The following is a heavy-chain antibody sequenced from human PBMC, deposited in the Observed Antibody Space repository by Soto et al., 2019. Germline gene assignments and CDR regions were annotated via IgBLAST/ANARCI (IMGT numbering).Heavy chain of an antibody. J-gene: IGHJ4*02. Sequence: GESLKISCKGSGYTFTRYWIGWVRQMSGKGLEWMGIIYPGDSDTRYSPSFQGQVTISADKSTSTAYLQWSSLKASDTDMYYCARLIDLQWLVHYYWGQGTLVTVSS. CDR2: IYPGDSDT. V-gene: IGHV5-51*01. CDR3: ARLIDLQWLVHYY. D-gene: IGHD6-19*01. CDR1: GYTFTRYW.